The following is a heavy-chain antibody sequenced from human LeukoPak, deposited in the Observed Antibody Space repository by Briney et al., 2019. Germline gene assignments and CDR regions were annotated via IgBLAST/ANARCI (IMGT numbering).Heavy chain of an antibody. D-gene: IGHD3-22*01. CDR2: IIPIFGTA. V-gene: IGHV1-69*05. CDR3: ARGFTTTKKQNAFDI. Sequence: ASVKVSCKASGGTFSSYAISWVRQAPGQGLEWMGRIIPIFGTANYAQKFQGRVTITTDESTSTAYMELSSLRSEDTAVYYCARGFTTTKKQNAFDIWGQGTMVTVSS. CDR1: GGTFSSYA. J-gene: IGHJ3*02.